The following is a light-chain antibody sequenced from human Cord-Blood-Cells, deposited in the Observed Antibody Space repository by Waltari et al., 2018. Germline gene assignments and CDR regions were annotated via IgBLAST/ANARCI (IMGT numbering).Light chain of an antibody. CDR3: CSYAGSYTVV. J-gene: IGLJ2*01. CDR2: DVS. V-gene: IGLV2-11*01. CDR1: SSDVGGSNY. Sequence: QSALTQPRSVSGSPGQSVTISCTETSSDVGGSNYVYWYQQHPGKAPNLMIYDVSNRPSGVPDRFSGSKSGNTAALTISGLQAEDEADYYCCSYAGSYTVVFGGGTKLTVL.